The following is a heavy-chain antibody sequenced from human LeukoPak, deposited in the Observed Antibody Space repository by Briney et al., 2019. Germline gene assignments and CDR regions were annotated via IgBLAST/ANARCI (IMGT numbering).Heavy chain of an antibody. CDR1: GFTFSSYG. CDR3: ARDLVDYGDYYETLDY. CDR2: ISYDGSNK. J-gene: IGHJ4*02. V-gene: IGHV3-30*03. Sequence: GGSLRLSCAASGFTFSSYGMSWVRQAPGKGLEWVAVISYDGSNKYYVDSVKGRFTISRDNSKNTLYLQMNSLRAEDTAVYYCARDLVDYGDYYETLDYWGQGTLVTVSS. D-gene: IGHD4-17*01.